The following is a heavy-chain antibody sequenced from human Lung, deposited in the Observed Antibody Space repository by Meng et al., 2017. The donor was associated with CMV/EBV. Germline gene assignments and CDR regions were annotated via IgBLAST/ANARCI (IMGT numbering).Heavy chain of an antibody. CDR2: ISYTGST. D-gene: IGHD3/OR15-3a*01. CDR1: GGSISSSY. J-gene: IGHJ4*02. V-gene: IGHV4-59*01. CDR3: ARDGTGFYFAY. Sequence: SXTLSLTCTVSGGSISSSYWSWIRQPPGKGLEWIGYISYTGSTNYNPSLKSRVTISLDTSKNQFSLRLNSVTAADTALYYCARDGTGFYFAYWGQGTLVTVSS.